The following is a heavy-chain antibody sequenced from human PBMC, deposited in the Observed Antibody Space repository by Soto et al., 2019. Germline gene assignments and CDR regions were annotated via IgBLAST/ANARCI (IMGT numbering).Heavy chain of an antibody. CDR1: GFTFSDYY. D-gene: IGHD3-10*01. J-gene: IGHJ6*02. V-gene: IGHV3-11*01. Sequence: RRLSCAASGFTFSDYYMSWIRQAPGKGLEWXSYISSSGSTIYYADSVKGRFTISRDNAKNSLYLQMNSLRAEDTAVYYCARDHYYGSGSYYNVVSYYGMDVWGQGATVTVSS. CDR2: ISSSGSTI. CDR3: ARDHYYGSGSYYNVVSYYGMDV.